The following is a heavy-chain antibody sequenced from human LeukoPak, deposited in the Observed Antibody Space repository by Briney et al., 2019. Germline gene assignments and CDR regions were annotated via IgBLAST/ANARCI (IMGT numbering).Heavy chain of an antibody. D-gene: IGHD2-2*01. CDR3: ARRALRYCSSTSCPAQYYGVDV. Sequence: GGSLRLSCAASGFIFSSYWMSWVRQAPGKGLEGVANIKEDGSERYYVDSVKGRFTISRDNAKNSLYLQTNSLRAEDTAVYYCARRALRYCSSTSCPAQYYGVDVWGKGTTVTVSS. J-gene: IGHJ6*04. CDR1: GFIFSSYW. CDR2: IKEDGSER. V-gene: IGHV3-7*03.